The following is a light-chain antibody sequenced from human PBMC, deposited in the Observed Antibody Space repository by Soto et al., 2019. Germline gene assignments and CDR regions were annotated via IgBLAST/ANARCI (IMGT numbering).Light chain of an antibody. CDR1: QDISNY. J-gene: IGKJ3*01. Sequence: DLQMTQSPSSLSASVGDRVTITCQASQDISNYLNWYQQKPGKAPKLLIYDASNLETGVPSRFSGSGSGTDFTFTISSLQPEDIATYYCQHGGTFGPGTKVDIK. V-gene: IGKV1-33*01. CDR2: DAS. CDR3: QHGGT.